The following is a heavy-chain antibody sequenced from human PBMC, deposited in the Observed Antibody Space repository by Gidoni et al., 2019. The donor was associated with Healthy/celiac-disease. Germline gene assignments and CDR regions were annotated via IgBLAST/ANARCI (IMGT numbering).Heavy chain of an antibody. V-gene: IGHV4-59*01. CDR1: GGSISSYY. J-gene: IGHJ4*02. D-gene: IGHD2-15*01. Sequence: QVQLQESGPGLVKPSETLSLTCTVSGGSISSYYWSWIRQPPGKGLEWIGYIYYSGSTNYNPSLKSRVTISVDTSKNQFSLKLSSVTAADTAVYYCARAYSYFDYWGQGTLVTVSS. CDR3: ARAYSYFDY. CDR2: IYYSGST.